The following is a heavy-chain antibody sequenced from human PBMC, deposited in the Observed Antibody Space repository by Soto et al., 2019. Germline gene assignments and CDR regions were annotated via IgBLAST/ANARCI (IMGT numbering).Heavy chain of an antibody. V-gene: IGHV3-13*05. J-gene: IGHJ6*02. D-gene: IGHD6-6*01. CDR1: GFTISSYE. CDR3: TRVNSSSSAGMDV. Sequence: GGSLRLSCAASGFTISSYEMHWVRQVTGKGLEWVSGIGTAADPYYSGSVRGRFTISRENAKNSLNLQMNSLRAGDTAVYYCTRVNSSSSAGMDVWGQGTTVTVSS. CDR2: IGTAADP.